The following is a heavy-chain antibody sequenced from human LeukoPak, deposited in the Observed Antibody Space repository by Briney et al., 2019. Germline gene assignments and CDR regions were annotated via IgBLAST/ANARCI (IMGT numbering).Heavy chain of an antibody. CDR2: ISGSGGST. D-gene: IGHD3-10*01. CDR1: GFTFSSYA. CDR3: ARGTYYYGSGSPI. J-gene: IGHJ4*02. Sequence: GGSLRLSCAASGFTFSSYAMSWVRQAPGKGLEWVSAISGSGGSTYYADSVKGRFTISRDNSKNTLYLQMNSLRAEDTAVYYCARGTYYYGSGSPIWGQGTLVTVSS. V-gene: IGHV3-23*01.